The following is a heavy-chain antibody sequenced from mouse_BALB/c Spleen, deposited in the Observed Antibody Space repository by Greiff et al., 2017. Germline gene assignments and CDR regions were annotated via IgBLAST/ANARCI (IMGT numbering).Heavy chain of an antibody. V-gene: IGHV1-7*01. J-gene: IGHJ3*01. Sequence: VKLVESGAELAKPGASVKMSCKASGYTFTSYWMHWVKQRPGQGLEWIGYINPSTGYTEYNQKFKDKATLTADKSSSTAYMQLSSLTSEDSAVYYCARSYGIFISFAYWGQGTLVTVSA. CDR1: GYTFTSYW. CDR3: ARSYGIFISFAY. D-gene: IGHD1-1*02. CDR2: INPSTGYT.